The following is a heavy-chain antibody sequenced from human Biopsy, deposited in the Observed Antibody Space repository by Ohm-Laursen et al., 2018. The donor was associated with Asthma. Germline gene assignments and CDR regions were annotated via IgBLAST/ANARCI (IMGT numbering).Heavy chain of an antibody. V-gene: IGHV3-30-3*01. CDR2: ITFDGSTQ. CDR3: LRDTLGYYFDI. Sequence: SLRLSCTASGRHFGSYNMHWARQAPGKGLEWVAVITFDGSTQYYGDSVKGRFTVSRDNSKNLLFPQMSSLRAEDTAVYYCLRDTLGYYFDIWGQGTQVTVSS. D-gene: IGHD6-13*01. J-gene: IGHJ4*02. CDR1: GRHFGSYN.